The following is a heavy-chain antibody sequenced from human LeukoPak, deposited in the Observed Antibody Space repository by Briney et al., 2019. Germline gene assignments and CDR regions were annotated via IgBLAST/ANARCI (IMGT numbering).Heavy chain of an antibody. V-gene: IGHV3-21*01. Sequence: PGGSLRLSCAASGFTFSSYSMNWVRQAPGKGLEWVSSISSSSSYIYYADSVKGRFTISRDNAKNSLYLQMNSLRAEDTAVYYCASTYRRITGGWFDPWGQGTLVTVSS. D-gene: IGHD1-20*01. CDR3: ASTYRRITGGWFDP. J-gene: IGHJ5*02. CDR2: ISSSSSYI. CDR1: GFTFSSYS.